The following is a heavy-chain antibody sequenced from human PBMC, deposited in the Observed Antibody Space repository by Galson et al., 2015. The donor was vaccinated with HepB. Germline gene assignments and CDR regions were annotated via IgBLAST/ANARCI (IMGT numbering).Heavy chain of an antibody. CDR3: ARDYPTHIAVARDADY. CDR2: INPNSGGT. J-gene: IGHJ4*02. CDR1: GGTFSSHA. V-gene: IGHV1-2*06. Sequence: SVKVSCKASGGTFSSHAINWVRQAPGQGLEWMGRINPNSGGTNYAQKFQGRVTMTRDTSISTAYMELSRLRSDDTAVYYCARDYPTHIAVARDADYWGQGTLVTVSS. D-gene: IGHD6-19*01.